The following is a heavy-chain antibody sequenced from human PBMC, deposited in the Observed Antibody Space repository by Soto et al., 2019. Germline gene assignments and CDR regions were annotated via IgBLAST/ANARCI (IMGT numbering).Heavy chain of an antibody. V-gene: IGHV1-3*01. CDR3: ASNTGTTKGDYYYGMDV. D-gene: IGHD1-1*01. CDR1: GYTFTSYA. CDR2: INAGNGNT. J-gene: IGHJ6*02. Sequence: QVQLVQSGAEVKKPGASVKVSCKASGYTFTSYAMHWVRQAPGQRLEWMGWINAGNGNTKYSQKFQGRVTITRDTSASTAYMELSSLRSEDTAVYYCASNTGTTKGDYYYGMDVWGQGTTVTVSS.